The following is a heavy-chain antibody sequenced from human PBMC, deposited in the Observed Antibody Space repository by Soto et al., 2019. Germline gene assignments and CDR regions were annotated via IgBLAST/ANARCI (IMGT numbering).Heavy chain of an antibody. J-gene: IGHJ4*02. D-gene: IGHD2-2*01. CDR2: IVVGSGNT. CDR3: EREIVVARGASYFDY. V-gene: IGHV1-58*02. CDR1: GVTFTSSA. Sequence: ASVEVSCKASGVTFTSSAMHCVRQARGQRLEWIGWIVVGSGNTNYAQKFQERVTITRDMSTSTAYMELSSLRAEDTAVYYCEREIVVARGASYFDYWGPGTLVTVSS.